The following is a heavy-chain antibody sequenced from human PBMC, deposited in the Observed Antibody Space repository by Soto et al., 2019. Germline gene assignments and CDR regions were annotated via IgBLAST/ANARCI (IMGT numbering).Heavy chain of an antibody. V-gene: IGHV4-59*01. D-gene: IGHD3-16*01. Sequence: SETLSLTCTVSGGSISSYYWSWIRQPPGKGLEWIGYIYYSGSTNYNPSLKSRVTISVDTSKNQFSLKLSSVTAADTAVYYCARGWGQLYYYYMDVWGKGTTVTVSS. CDR1: GGSISSYY. J-gene: IGHJ6*03. CDR2: IYYSGST. CDR3: ARGWGQLYYYYMDV.